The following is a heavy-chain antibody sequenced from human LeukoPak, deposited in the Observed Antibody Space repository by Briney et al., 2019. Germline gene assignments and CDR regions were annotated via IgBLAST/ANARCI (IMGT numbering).Heavy chain of an antibody. V-gene: IGHV5-51*01. CDR2: IYPDDSDI. CDR3: ARPPYCSGGSCYTIDY. CDR1: GYRFTDYW. D-gene: IGHD2-15*01. Sequence: GESLKISCKGSGYRFTDYWIGWVRQMPGKGLECMGIIYPDDSDIRYSPSFQGQVTISADKSVSTAYLQWSSLKASDTAMYYCARPPYCSGGSCYTIDYWGQGTLVTVSS. J-gene: IGHJ4*02.